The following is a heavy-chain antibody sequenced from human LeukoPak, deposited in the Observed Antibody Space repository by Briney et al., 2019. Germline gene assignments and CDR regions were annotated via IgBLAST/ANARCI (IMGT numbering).Heavy chain of an antibody. J-gene: IGHJ1*01. CDR2: INPNSGGT. V-gene: IGHV1-2*02. CDR1: GYTFTDYY. Sequence: GASVKVSCKASGYTFTDYYIHWVRQAPGQGLEWMGWINPNSGGTNYAQKFQGRVTMTRDTSISTAYMELNRLRSDDTAVYYCARDERLNVAGFQHWGQGTLVTVSS. CDR3: ARDERLNVAGFQH. D-gene: IGHD6-19*01.